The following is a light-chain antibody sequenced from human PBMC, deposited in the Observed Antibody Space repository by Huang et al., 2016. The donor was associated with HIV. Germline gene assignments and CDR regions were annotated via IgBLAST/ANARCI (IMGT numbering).Light chain of an antibody. CDR3: QQYDDWPRT. CDR2: DSF. Sequence: EIMLTQSPITLYVSPGERPVLSCRASQHIGTDLAWYQQRPGQAPRLLIYDSFTRAIGVPSRFSGSGSGADFTLSISGLQSEDFAVYYCQQYDDWPRTFGQGTKLEI. J-gene: IGKJ1*01. CDR1: QHIGTD. V-gene: IGKV3-15*01.